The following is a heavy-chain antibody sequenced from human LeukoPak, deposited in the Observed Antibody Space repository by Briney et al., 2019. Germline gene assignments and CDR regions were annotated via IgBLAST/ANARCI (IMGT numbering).Heavy chain of an antibody. D-gene: IGHD3-10*01. CDR2: INQSGST. CDR1: GGSFSGYC. CDR3: ASRAYYYGSGRTYYYGMDV. V-gene: IGHV4-34*01. Sequence: SETLSLTCAVFGGSFSGYCWSWIRQPPGKGLEWIGEINQSGSTNYNPSLKSRVTISVDTSKNQFSLKLSSVTAADTAVYYCASRAYYYGSGRTYYYGMDVWGKGTRVTVSS. J-gene: IGHJ6*04.